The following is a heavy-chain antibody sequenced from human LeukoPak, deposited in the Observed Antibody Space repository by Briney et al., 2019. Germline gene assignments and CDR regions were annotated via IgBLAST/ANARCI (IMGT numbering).Heavy chain of an antibody. Sequence: GGSLRLSCAASGFTVSSNYMSWVRQAPGKGLEWVSVIYSGGSTYYADSVKGRFTISRDNSKNTLYLQMNSLRAEDTAVYYCARGPYVEWELPGPRYGMDVWGQGTTVTVSS. D-gene: IGHD1-26*01. V-gene: IGHV3-53*01. J-gene: IGHJ6*02. CDR3: ARGPYVEWELPGPRYGMDV. CDR2: IYSGGST. CDR1: GFTVSSNY.